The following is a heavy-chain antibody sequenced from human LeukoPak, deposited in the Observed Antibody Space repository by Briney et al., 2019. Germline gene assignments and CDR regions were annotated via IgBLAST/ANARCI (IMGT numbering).Heavy chain of an antibody. Sequence: GGSLRLSCAASGFTFRNYWMHWVRQAPGKGLAWVPRIDSDGGTSYADSVKGRFIISRDDAKNTLYLQMNSLRPEDTALYYCVKDMNPGGADVWGQGTTVTVSS. V-gene: IGHV3-74*01. CDR2: IDSDGGT. J-gene: IGHJ6*02. D-gene: IGHD3-10*01. CDR3: VKDMNPGGADV. CDR1: GFTFRNYW.